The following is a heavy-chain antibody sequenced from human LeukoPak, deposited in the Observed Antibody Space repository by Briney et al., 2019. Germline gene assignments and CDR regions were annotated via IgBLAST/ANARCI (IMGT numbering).Heavy chain of an antibody. V-gene: IGHV4-39*01. D-gene: IGHD2-15*01. CDR1: GGPISSSSYY. CDR2: IYYSGSI. Sequence: SETLSLTCSVSGGPISSSSYYWGWIRQPPGKGLEWIGSIYYSGSIYYNPSLKSRVTISVDTSKNQFSLKLSSVTAADTAVYYCARGPLYCSGGSCYHIAFDYWGQGTLVTVSS. J-gene: IGHJ4*02. CDR3: ARGPLYCSGGSCYHIAFDY.